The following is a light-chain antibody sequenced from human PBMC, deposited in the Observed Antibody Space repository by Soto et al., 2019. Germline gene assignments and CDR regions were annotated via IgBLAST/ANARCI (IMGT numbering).Light chain of an antibody. CDR3: QQRRNWPRVIYT. J-gene: IGKJ2*01. V-gene: IGKV3-11*01. Sequence: EIVLTQSPATLSLSPGERATLSCRASQSVSSYLAWYQQKPGQAPRLLIYDASNRATGIPARFSGSGSGTDFTPTISCLEPEDFAVYYCQQRRNWPRVIYTFGQGTKLE. CDR1: QSVSSY. CDR2: DAS.